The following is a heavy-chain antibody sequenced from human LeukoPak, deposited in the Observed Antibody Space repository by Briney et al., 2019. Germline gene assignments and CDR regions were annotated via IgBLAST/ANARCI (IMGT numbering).Heavy chain of an antibody. CDR1: GGSISSSSYY. CDR3: ARFEGFGELLTDY. Sequence: PSETLSLTCTVSGGSISSSSYYWGWIRQPPGKGLEWIGSIYYSGSTYYNPSLESRVTISVDTSKNQFSLKLSSVTAADTAVYYCARFEGFGELLTDYWGQGTLVTVSS. V-gene: IGHV4-39*01. D-gene: IGHD3-10*01. J-gene: IGHJ4*02. CDR2: IYYSGST.